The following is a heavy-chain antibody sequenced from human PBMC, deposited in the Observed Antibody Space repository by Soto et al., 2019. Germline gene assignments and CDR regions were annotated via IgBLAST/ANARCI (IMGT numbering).Heavy chain of an antibody. D-gene: IGHD3-22*01. V-gene: IGHV1-69*13. Sequence: ASVKVSCKASGGTFSSYAISWVRQAPGQGLEWMGGIIPIFGTANYAQKFQGRATITADESTSTAYMELSSLRSEDTAVYYCARDISPGLLVFDYWGQGTLVTVSS. J-gene: IGHJ4*02. CDR3: ARDISPGLLVFDY. CDR1: GGTFSSYA. CDR2: IIPIFGTA.